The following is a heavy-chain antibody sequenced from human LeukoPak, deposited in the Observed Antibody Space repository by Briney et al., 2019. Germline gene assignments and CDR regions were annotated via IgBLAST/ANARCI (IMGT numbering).Heavy chain of an antibody. CDR2: IYYSGST. J-gene: IGHJ3*02. V-gene: IGHV4-59*08. Sequence: SETLSLTCTVSGGSISSYYWSWIRQPPGKGLEWIGYIYYSGSTNYSPSLKSRVTISVDTSKNQFSLTLSSVTAADTAVYYCARRLYDSSGYYYEVDAFDIWGQGTMVTVSS. CDR1: GGSISSYY. D-gene: IGHD3-22*01. CDR3: ARRLYDSSGYYYEVDAFDI.